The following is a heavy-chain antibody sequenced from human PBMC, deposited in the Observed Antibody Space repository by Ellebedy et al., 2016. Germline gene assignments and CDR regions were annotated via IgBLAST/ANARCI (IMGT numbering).Heavy chain of an antibody. CDR1: GFTFSSYW. V-gene: IGHV3-7*03. J-gene: IGHJ4*02. CDR2: IKNDESEK. D-gene: IGHD3-10*01. Sequence: GGSLRLSCAASGFTFSSYWMGWVRQALGQGLEWVANIKNDESEKYFVDSVKGRFTISRDNAKNSVYLQMSSLRAEDTAVYYCARYGLSGTFDYWGQGTPVTVSS. CDR3: ARYGLSGTFDY.